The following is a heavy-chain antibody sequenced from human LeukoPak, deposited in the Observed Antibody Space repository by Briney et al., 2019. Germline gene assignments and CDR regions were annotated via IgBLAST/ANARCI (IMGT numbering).Heavy chain of an antibody. CDR3: ARLYPAYYYYGMDV. V-gene: IGHV4-59*08. J-gene: IGHJ6*02. CDR1: GGSISSYY. CDR2: IYYSGST. Sequence: PSETLSLTCIVSGGSISSYYWSWIRQPPGKGLEWIGYIYYSGSTNYNPSLKSRATIPVDTSKNQFSLKLSSVTAADTAVYYCARLYPAYYYYGMDVWGQGTTVTVSS.